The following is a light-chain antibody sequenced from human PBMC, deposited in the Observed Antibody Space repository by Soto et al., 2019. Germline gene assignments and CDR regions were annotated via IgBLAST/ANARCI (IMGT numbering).Light chain of an antibody. CDR2: AAS. Sequence: DIEMTQSPSSLSASVGDRATITCRASQGISNYLAWYQQKPGEVPKLLIYAASTLEKGVQSRFSGGGSGTVFTLTISSLQPDDVAVYYGQKYNNCPKTFGRGTKVEIK. V-gene: IGKV1-27*01. J-gene: IGKJ2*01. CDR1: QGISNY. CDR3: QKYNNCPKT.